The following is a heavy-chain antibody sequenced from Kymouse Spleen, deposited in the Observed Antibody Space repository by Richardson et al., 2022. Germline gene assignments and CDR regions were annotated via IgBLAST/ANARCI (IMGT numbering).Heavy chain of an antibody. Sequence: EVQLVESGGGLVQPGGSLRLSCAASGFTFSSYWMSWVRQAPGKGLEWVANIKQDGSEKYYVDSVKGRFTISRDNAKNSLYLQMNSLRAEDTAVYYCARGRGIAAAGSFDYWGQGTLVTVSS. J-gene: IGHJ4*02. D-gene: IGHD6-13*01. CDR2: IKQDGSEK. CDR3: ARGRGIAAAGSFDY. V-gene: IGHV3-7*01. CDR1: GFTFSSYW.